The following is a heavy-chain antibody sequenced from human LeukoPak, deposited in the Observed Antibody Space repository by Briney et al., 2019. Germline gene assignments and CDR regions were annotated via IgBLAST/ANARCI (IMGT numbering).Heavy chain of an antibody. V-gene: IGHV3-7*01. D-gene: IGHD3-3*01. J-gene: IGHJ6*03. CDR1: GFTFSSYW. CDR2: IKQDGSEK. Sequence: GGSLRLSCAASGFTFSSYWMSWVRQAPGKGLEWVANIKQDGSEKYYVDSVKGRFTISRDNSKNSLYLQMNSLRAEDTAVYYCARGFLEWLLYYYYYMDVWGKGTTVTVSS. CDR3: ARGFLEWLLYYYYYMDV.